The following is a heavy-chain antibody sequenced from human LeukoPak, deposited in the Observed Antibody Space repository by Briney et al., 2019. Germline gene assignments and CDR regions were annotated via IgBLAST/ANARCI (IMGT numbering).Heavy chain of an antibody. CDR3: ARHGGRTIAAADY. J-gene: IGHJ4*02. Sequence: SETLSLTCDVSGASLTDYYWSWVRQSPGKGLEWIGYISKRGTTESNPSLEGRVTISEDTSKNQFSLKLNSVTAADTAVYYCARHGGRTIAAADYWGQGTLVTVSS. V-gene: IGHV4-59*08. D-gene: IGHD6-13*01. CDR1: GASLTDYY. CDR2: ISKRGTT.